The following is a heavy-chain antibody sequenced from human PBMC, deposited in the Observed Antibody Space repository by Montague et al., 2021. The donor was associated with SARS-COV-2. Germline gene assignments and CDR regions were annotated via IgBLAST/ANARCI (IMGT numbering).Heavy chain of an antibody. D-gene: IGHD4-17*01. Sequence: SETRSLTCTVSGGSISSSSYYWGWIRQPPGKGLEWIGSIYYSGSTYYNPSLKSRVTISVDTSKNQFSLKLSSATAADTAVYYCARAYGDYGSGYYYGMDVWGQGTTVTVSS. V-gene: IGHV4-39*07. CDR3: ARAYGDYGSGYYYGMDV. CDR1: GGSISSSSYY. J-gene: IGHJ6*02. CDR2: IYYSGST.